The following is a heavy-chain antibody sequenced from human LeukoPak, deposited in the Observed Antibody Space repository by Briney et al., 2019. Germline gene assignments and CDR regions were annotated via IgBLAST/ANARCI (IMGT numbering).Heavy chain of an antibody. CDR1: GYTFTSYD. D-gene: IGHD3-10*01. J-gene: IGHJ1*01. CDR2: MNPISGNT. Sequence: ASVRVSCKASGYTFTSYDINWVRQATGQGLEWMGWMNPISGNTGYAQKFQGRVTMTRNTSISTAYMELSSLRSEDTAVYYCARDSPARGDPPPHWGQGTLVTASS. CDR3: ARDSPARGDPPPH. V-gene: IGHV1-8*01.